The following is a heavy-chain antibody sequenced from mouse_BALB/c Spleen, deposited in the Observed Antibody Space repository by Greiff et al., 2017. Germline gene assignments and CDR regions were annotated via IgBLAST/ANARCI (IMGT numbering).Heavy chain of an antibody. CDR3: ARESGNFSYAMDY. J-gene: IGHJ4*01. Sequence: EVQLVESGGGLVKPGGSLKLSCAASGFTFSSYAMSWVRQSPEKRLEWVAEISSGGSYTYYPDTVTGRFTISRDNAKNTLYLEMSSLRSEDTAMYYCARESGNFSYAMDYWGQGTSVTVSS. V-gene: IGHV5-9-4*01. CDR1: GFTFSSYA. D-gene: IGHD1-3*01. CDR2: ISSGGSYT.